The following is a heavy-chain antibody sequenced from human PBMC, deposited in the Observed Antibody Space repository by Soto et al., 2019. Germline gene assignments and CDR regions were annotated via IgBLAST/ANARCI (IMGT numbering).Heavy chain of an antibody. CDR1: GFVVSTTF. CDR2: IYTGGDT. J-gene: IGHJ6*02. D-gene: IGHD2-2*01. CDR3: ARDPASTSDYGLDV. V-gene: IGHV3-53*01. Sequence: GGSLRLSFAASGFVVSTTFMGWVRQAPGKALEWVSFIYTGGDTYYADSVKGRFTTSRDDSKNTVYLHMNSLRADDTAVYYCARDPASTSDYGLDVWGQGTTVTVSS.